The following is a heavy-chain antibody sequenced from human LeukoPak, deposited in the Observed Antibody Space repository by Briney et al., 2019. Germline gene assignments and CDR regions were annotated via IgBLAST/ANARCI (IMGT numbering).Heavy chain of an antibody. D-gene: IGHD3-10*01. CDR1: GYTFTSYD. CDR3: ARGPLTMVRGAIPNWFDP. CDR2: MNPNSGNT. J-gene: IGHJ5*02. Sequence: GASVKVSCKASGYTFTSYDINWVRQATGQGLEWMGWMNPNSGNTGYAQKFQGRVTMTRNTSISTAYMELSSLRSEDTAVYYCARGPLTMVRGAIPNWFDPWGQGTLVTVSS. V-gene: IGHV1-8*01.